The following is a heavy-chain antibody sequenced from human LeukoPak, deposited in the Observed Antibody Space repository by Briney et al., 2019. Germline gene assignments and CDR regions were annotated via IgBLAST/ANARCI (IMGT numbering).Heavy chain of an antibody. D-gene: IGHD3-3*01. Sequence: PSETLSLTCTVSGGSISSSSYYWGWIRQPPGKGLEWIGSIYYSGSTYYNPSLKSRVTISADTSKNQFSLKLSSVTAADTAVYYCARLLWDFGVVTRSAAFDIWGQGTMVTVSS. CDR2: IYYSGST. CDR1: GGSISSSSYY. CDR3: ARLLWDFGVVTRSAAFDI. V-gene: IGHV4-39*01. J-gene: IGHJ3*02.